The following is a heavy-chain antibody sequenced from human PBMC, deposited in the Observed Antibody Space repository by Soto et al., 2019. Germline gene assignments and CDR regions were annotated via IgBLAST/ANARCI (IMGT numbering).Heavy chain of an antibody. D-gene: IGHD2-8*02. Sequence: PGESLKLSCKASGYSFATYWIGWVRQMPEKGLEWMAIIYPGDSDTRYSPSFQGQVTISADKSISTAYLQWNSLKASDTAMYYCARQVSTGGHYWGQGTLVTVSS. CDR2: IYPGDSDT. J-gene: IGHJ4*02. CDR1: GYSFATYW. CDR3: ARQVSTGGHY. V-gene: IGHV5-51*01.